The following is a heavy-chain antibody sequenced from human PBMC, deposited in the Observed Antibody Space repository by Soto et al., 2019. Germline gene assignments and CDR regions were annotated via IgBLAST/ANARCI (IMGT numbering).Heavy chain of an antibody. CDR3: ARDIGYDAFDI. J-gene: IGHJ3*02. D-gene: IGHD5-12*01. CDR1: GFAFSSDW. Sequence: GGSLRLSCAASGFAFSSDWMSWVRQAPGKGLEWVANIKQDGSEKYYVDSVKGRFTISRDNAKNSLYLQMNSLRAEDTAVYYCARDIGYDAFDIWGQGTMVTVSS. V-gene: IGHV3-7*01. CDR2: IKQDGSEK.